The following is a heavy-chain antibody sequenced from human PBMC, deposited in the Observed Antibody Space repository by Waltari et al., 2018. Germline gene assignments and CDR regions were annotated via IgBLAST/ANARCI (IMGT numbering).Heavy chain of an antibody. CDR1: GGTFSSSA. CDR2: IIPIFGTA. Sequence: QVQLVQSGAEVKKPGSSVQVSCKASGGTFSSSALSWVRQAPGQGLEWMGGIIPIFGTANYAQKFQGRVTITTDESTSTAYMELSSLRSEDTAVYYCAKTGQLGIGYFDLWGRGTLVTVSS. D-gene: IGHD6-6*01. J-gene: IGHJ2*01. CDR3: AKTGQLGIGYFDL. V-gene: IGHV1-69*05.